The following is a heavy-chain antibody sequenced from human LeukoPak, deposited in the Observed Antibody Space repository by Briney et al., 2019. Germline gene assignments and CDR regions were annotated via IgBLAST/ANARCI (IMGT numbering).Heavy chain of an antibody. CDR2: INHSGST. J-gene: IGHJ4*02. V-gene: IGHV4-34*01. CDR1: GGSFSGYY. Sequence: SETLSLTCAVYGGSFSGYYWSWIRQPPGKGLEWIGEINHSGSTNYNPSLKSRVTISVDTSKNQFSLKLSSVTAADTAVYYCARGRGSSTSCYGYWGQGTLVTVSS. D-gene: IGHD2-2*01. CDR3: ARGRGSSTSCYGY.